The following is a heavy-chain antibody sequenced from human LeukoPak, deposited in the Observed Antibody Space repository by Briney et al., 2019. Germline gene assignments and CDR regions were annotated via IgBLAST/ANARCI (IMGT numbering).Heavy chain of an antibody. CDR2: IYYSGST. D-gene: IGHD7-27*01. CDR3: ARAWGGTGNFDY. CDR1: GGSISSYY. Sequence: SETLSLTCTVSGGSISSYYWSWIRQPPGKGLEWIGYIYYSGSTNYNPSLKSRVTISVDTSKNQFSLKLSSVTAADTAVYYCARAWGGTGNFDYWGQGTLVTVSS. J-gene: IGHJ4*02. V-gene: IGHV4-59*01.